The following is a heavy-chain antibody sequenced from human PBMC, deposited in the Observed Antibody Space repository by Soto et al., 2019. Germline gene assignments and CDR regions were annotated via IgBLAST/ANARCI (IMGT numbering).Heavy chain of an antibody. J-gene: IGHJ4*02. CDR2: INHTGGS. Sequence: PSETLSLTXAVSGGSFSGYYWSWVRQTPGKGLEWIGDINHTGGSNYNPSLKSRVMISVDTAKTQFSLNVTSVTAADTAVYYCAREVGYYTATRRNLYFDYWGPGTLVT. CDR1: GGSFSGYY. D-gene: IGHD2-15*01. CDR3: AREVGYYTATRRNLYFDY. V-gene: IGHV4-34*01.